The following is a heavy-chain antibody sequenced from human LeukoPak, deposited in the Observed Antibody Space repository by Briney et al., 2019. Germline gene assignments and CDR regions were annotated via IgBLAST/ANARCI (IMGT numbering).Heavy chain of an antibody. V-gene: IGHV1-46*01. Sequence: GASVKVSCKASGYTFTSYYMHWVRQAPGQGLEWMGIINPSGGSTSYAQKFQGRVTMTRDTSISTAYMELSRLRSDDTAVYYCARPRGVTIFGVVIIPVSDYYGMDVWGQGTTVTVSS. J-gene: IGHJ6*02. CDR3: ARPRGVTIFGVVIIPVSDYYGMDV. D-gene: IGHD3-3*01. CDR2: INPSGGST. CDR1: GYTFTSYY.